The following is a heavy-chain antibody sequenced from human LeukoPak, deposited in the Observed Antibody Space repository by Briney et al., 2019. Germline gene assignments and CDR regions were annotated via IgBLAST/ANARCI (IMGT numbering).Heavy chain of an antibody. Sequence: PSETLSLTCAVYGGSFSGYYWSWIRQPPGKGLEWIWEINHSGSSKYNPSPKSRGTIALDTSKNQFSLKLSSVTAADTAVYYCARVRKVTTAVGYYYGMDVWGQGTTVTVSS. J-gene: IGHJ6*02. CDR2: INHSGSS. CDR1: GGSFSGYY. V-gene: IGHV4-34*01. CDR3: ARVRKVTTAVGYYYGMDV. D-gene: IGHD4-17*01.